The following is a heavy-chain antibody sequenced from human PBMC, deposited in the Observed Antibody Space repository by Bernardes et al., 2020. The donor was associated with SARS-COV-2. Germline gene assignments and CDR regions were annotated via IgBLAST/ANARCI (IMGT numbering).Heavy chain of an antibody. D-gene: IGHD6-19*01. CDR1: GFILSDYW. Sequence: GGSLRLSCEASGFILSDYWMHWVRQVPGKGLVWVSRISDDGTTTTYADSVKGRFTVSRDKAKNTLYLQMNNLRVEDTAVYYCGKRAVTGSRWYFDPWGRGTLVTVSS. CDR2: ISDDGTTT. CDR3: GKRAVTGSRWYFDP. V-gene: IGHV3-74*03. J-gene: IGHJ2*01.